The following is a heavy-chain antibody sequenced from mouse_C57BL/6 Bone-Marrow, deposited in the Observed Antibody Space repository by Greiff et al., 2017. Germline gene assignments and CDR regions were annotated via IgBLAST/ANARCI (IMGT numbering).Heavy chain of an antibody. CDR1: GYTFTDYA. V-gene: IGHV1-67*01. CDR2: ISTYYGDA. Sequence: VQLQQSGPELVRPGVSVKISCNGSGYTFTDYAMHWVQQSHGKSLEWIGVISTYYGDASYNHKIKDKATITVDTTSSTPYMVLAKLTSEASTVYYCAKCPYTEVGPWFAYWGQGTLVTVSA. CDR3: AKCPYTEVGPWFAY. D-gene: IGHD3-3*01. J-gene: IGHJ3*01.